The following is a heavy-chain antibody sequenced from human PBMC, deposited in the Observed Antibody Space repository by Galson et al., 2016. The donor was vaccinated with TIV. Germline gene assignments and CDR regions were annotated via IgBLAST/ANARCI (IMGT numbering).Heavy chain of an antibody. D-gene: IGHD6-6*01. CDR2: ITSSSSYL. CDR3: ARDTEQYNSFTDTFDV. Sequence: SLRLSCAASGFTFSSYSMNWVRQAPGKGLEWVSSITSSSSYLYYADSVKGRFTISRDNAKNSLFLQMTTLRADDTAVYYCARDTEQYNSFTDTFDVWGQGTMGTVSS. V-gene: IGHV3-21*06. CDR1: GFTFSSYS. J-gene: IGHJ3*01.